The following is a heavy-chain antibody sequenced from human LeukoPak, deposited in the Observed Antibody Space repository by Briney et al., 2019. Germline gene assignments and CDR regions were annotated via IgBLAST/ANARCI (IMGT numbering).Heavy chain of an antibody. CDR1: GHTLTELS. Sequence: ASVKVSCKVSGHTLTELSMHWVRQAPGKGFEWMGGFDPEDGETIYAQKFQGRVTMTEDTSTDTAYMELSSLRSEDTAVYYCATLTWIQLWLLDYWGQGTLVTVSS. V-gene: IGHV1-24*01. D-gene: IGHD5-18*01. CDR3: ATLTWIQLWLLDY. CDR2: FDPEDGET. J-gene: IGHJ4*02.